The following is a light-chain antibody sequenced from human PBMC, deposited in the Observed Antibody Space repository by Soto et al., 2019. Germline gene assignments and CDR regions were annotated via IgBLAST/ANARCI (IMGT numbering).Light chain of an antibody. CDR2: EAT. J-gene: IGLJ1*01. CDR1: SGDIGSYNR. CDR3: SSYTNINTRACV. Sequence: QSALTQPASVSGSPGQSITISCTGTSGDIGSYNRVSWYQQHPGKAPKLIIYEATDRPSRVSNRFSGSKSGNTASLTISGLQAEDEAEYSCSSYTNINTRACVFGTGTKLTVL. V-gene: IGLV2-14*01.